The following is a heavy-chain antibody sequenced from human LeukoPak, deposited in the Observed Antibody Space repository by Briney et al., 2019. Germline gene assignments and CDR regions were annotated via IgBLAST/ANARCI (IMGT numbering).Heavy chain of an antibody. CDR2: VSGYTANT. CDR3: ARGEVSAFLYYFDF. V-gene: IGHV1-18*01. Sequence: ASVKVSCKTSGYTFTTYGVSWVRQAPGQGLEWMGWVSGYTANTNYAERFQGRVTMTTDTSTSTVYLELTSLRSDDTAVYYCARGEVSAFLYYFDFWGQGTLVTVS. J-gene: IGHJ4*02. CDR1: GYTFTTYG. D-gene: IGHD2-2*01.